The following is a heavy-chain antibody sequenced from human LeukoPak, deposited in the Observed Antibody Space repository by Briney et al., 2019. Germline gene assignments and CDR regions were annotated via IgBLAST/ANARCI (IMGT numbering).Heavy chain of an antibody. CDR2: INHSGST. D-gene: IGHD3-10*01. V-gene: IGHV4-34*01. J-gene: IGHJ5*02. CDR1: GGSFSGYY. CDR3: TSTYYYGSGSYP. Sequence: SETLSLTCAVYGGSFSGYYWSWIRQPPGKGLEWIGEINHSGSTNYNPSLKSRVTISVDTSKNQFSLKLSSVTAADTAVYYCTSTYYYGSGSYPRGQGTLVTVSS.